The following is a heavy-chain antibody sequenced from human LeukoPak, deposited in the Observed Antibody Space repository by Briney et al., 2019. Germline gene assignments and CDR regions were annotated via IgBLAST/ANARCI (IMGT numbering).Heavy chain of an antibody. J-gene: IGHJ4*02. CDR1: GFTVSSNY. D-gene: IGHD5-18*01. CDR3: ARDLSGIAGYTYGRGIDY. CDR2: IKKDGSEK. Sequence: GGSLRLSCAASGFTVSSNYMSWVRQAPGKGLEWVANIKKDGSEKYYVDAVKGRFTISRDNAKTSLYLQMNSLRAEDTAVYYCARDLSGIAGYTYGRGIDYWGQGTLVTVAS. V-gene: IGHV3-7*01.